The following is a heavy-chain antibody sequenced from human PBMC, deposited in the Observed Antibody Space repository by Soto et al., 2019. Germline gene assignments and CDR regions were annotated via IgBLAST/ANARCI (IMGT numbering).Heavy chain of an antibody. CDR1: GDSISSYS. Sequence: SETLSLTCTVSGDSISSYSWTWIRQPPGRRLEWIGYMYYTGSTNYNPSLKSRVSISVDTSKNQFSLKLRSVTAEDTAVYYCARLDSRKGHYYDYWCQGTLVT. CDR3: ARLDSRKGHYYDY. CDR2: MYYTGST. V-gene: IGHV4-59*08. J-gene: IGHJ4*02. D-gene: IGHD2-21*01.